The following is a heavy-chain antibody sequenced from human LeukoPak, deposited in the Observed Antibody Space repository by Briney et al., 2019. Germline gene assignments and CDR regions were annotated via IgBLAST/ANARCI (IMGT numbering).Heavy chain of an antibody. CDR1: GFTFSSYE. CDR2: ISSSGSTI. J-gene: IGHJ6*04. Sequence: PGGSLRLSCAASGFTFSSYEMNWVRQAPGKGLEWVSYISSSGSTIYYADSVKGRFTISRDNAKNSLYLQMDSLRAEDTAVYYCAELGITMIGGVWGKGATVTISP. CDR3: AELGITMIGGV. D-gene: IGHD3-10*02. V-gene: IGHV3-48*03.